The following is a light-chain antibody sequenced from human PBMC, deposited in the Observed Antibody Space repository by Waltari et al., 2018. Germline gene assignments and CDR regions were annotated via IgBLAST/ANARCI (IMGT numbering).Light chain of an antibody. Sequence: SALTQPASVSGSPGQSITIPCTGTSSDIGGSNYVSWYQHTPGRPPKLLLYDVLRWPAGVCIRFSGSKSSIKACLTISGLQAEDEADYYCASYTNTNTVIIGGGTKVTVL. J-gene: IGLJ2*01. CDR1: SSDIGGSNY. CDR3: ASYTNTNTVI. CDR2: DVL. V-gene: IGLV2-14*03.